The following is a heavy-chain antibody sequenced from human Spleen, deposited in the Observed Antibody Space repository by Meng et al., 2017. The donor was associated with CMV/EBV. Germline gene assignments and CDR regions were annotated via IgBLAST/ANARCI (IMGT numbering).Heavy chain of an antibody. V-gene: IGHV3-53*01. CDR3: ARGEGRYCGGDCYSYYYYGMDV. CDR1: GFTVSSNY. Sequence: GGSLKISCAASGFTVSSNYMSWVRQAPGKGLEWVSVIYSGGSTYYADSVKGRFTISRDNSKNTLYLQMNSLRAEDTAVYYCARGEGRYCGGDCYSYYYYGMDVWGQGTTVTVSS. CDR2: IYSGGST. J-gene: IGHJ6*02. D-gene: IGHD2-21*01.